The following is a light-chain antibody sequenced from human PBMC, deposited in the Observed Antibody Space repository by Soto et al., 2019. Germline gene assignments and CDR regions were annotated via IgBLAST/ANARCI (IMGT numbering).Light chain of an antibody. CDR1: QSISTY. CDR3: KQSYRTPRT. J-gene: IGKJ1*01. CDR2: AAS. Sequence: DIQMTQSPSSLSASVGDRVTITCRASQSISTYLNWYQQKPGKAPKLLMHAASSLDRGVPSRFIGSGSGTDFTLTISSLQPEDFATYYCKQSYRTPRTFGQGKKVDIK. V-gene: IGKV1-39*01.